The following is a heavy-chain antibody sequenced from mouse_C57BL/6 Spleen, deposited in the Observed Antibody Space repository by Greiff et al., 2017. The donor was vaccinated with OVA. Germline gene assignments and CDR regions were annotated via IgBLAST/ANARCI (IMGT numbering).Heavy chain of an antibody. J-gene: IGHJ1*03. CDR1: GFSFNTYA. CDR3: VRGGVYFDV. V-gene: IGHV10-1*01. Sequence: EVQVVESGGGLVQPKGSLKLSCAASGFSFNTYAMNWVRQAPGKGLEWVARIRSKSNNYATYYADSVKDRFTISRDDSESMLYLQMNNLKTEDTAMYYCVRGGVYFDVWGTGTTVTVSS. CDR2: IRSKSNNYAT.